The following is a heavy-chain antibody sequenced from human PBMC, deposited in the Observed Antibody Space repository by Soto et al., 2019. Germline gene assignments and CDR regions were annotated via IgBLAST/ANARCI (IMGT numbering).Heavy chain of an antibody. CDR2: INPKSGVT. CDR3: SNGRWPVGQCSGGTCYDGMDV. J-gene: IGHJ6*02. Sequence: ASVKVSCKASGYTFTGFWIHWVRQAPGQGLEWMGWINPKSGVTNYAQKFQGRVTMTRDTSLSTVYMEWSRLQSDDTAVYYCSNGRWPVGQCSGGTCYDGMDVGGQGTT. D-gene: IGHD2-15*01. V-gene: IGHV1-2*02. CDR1: GYTFTGFW.